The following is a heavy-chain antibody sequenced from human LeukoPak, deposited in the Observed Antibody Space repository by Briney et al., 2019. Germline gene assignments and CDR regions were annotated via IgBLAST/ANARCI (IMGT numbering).Heavy chain of an antibody. D-gene: IGHD2-15*01. CDR1: GFAFSTYG. Sequence: PGGSLRLSCAASGFAFSTYGMHWLRQAPGRGLEWVAIISYDGSKKYYADSVKGRFTISRDNSKNTLYLQMTSLRAEDTAVYYCAKGGCSSDRCYQNYWGQGTLVTVSS. CDR3: AKGGCSSDRCYQNY. CDR2: ISYDGSKK. V-gene: IGHV3-30*18. J-gene: IGHJ4*02.